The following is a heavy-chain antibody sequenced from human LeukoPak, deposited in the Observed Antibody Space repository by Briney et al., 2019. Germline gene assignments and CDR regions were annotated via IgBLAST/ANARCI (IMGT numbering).Heavy chain of an antibody. D-gene: IGHD1-14*01. J-gene: IGHJ4*02. Sequence: PAETLSLTCTVSGGSISSGDYYWSWLRQPPGKGLEWIGYIYHSGSTYYNPSLKSRVTISVDRSKNQFSLKLSSGTAADTAVYYCARAENGRNPFDYWGQGTLVTASS. CDR1: GGSISSGDYY. V-gene: IGHV4-30-2*01. CDR3: ARAENGRNPFDY. CDR2: IYHSGST.